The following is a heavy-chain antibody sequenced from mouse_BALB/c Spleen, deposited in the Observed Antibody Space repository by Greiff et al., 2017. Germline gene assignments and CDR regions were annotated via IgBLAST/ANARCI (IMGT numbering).Heavy chain of an antibody. V-gene: IGHV1-82*01. CDR3: ARYCGAMDC. Sequence: VQLQQSGPELVKPGASVKISCKATGYAFSSSWMNWVKQRPGQGLEWFGRMYPGDGDTNYNGKFKGKATLTADKSSSTAYMQLSSLTSVDSAVYFCARYCGAMDCWGQGTSVTGCS. CDR1: GYAFSSSW. J-gene: IGHJ4*01. CDR2: MYPGDGDT.